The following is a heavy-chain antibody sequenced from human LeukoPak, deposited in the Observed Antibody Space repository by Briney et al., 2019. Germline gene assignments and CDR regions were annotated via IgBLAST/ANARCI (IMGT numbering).Heavy chain of an antibody. V-gene: IGHV4-34*01. D-gene: IGHD3-9*01. CDR3: ARRYRYFDWSRYSHFDY. J-gene: IGHJ4*02. Sequence: SETLSLTCTVSGGSISSYYWSWIRQPPGKGLEWIGEINHSGSTNYNPSLKSRVTISVDTSKNQFSLKLTSVTAADTTVYYCARRYRYFDWSRYSHFDYWGQGTLVTVSS. CDR2: INHSGST. CDR1: GGSISSYY.